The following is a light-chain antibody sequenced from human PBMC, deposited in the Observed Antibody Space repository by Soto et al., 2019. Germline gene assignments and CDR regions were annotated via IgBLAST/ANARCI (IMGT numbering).Light chain of an antibody. V-gene: IGLV3-1*01. Sequence: SYELTQPPSVSESPGQTASITCSGDKLGDKYACWYQQKPGQSPVLVIYQDSKRPSGIPERFSGSNSGNTATLTISGTQPMDEADYYCQAWDSSSYVFGTGTKVTVL. CDR3: QAWDSSSYV. CDR1: KLGDKY. J-gene: IGLJ1*01. CDR2: QDS.